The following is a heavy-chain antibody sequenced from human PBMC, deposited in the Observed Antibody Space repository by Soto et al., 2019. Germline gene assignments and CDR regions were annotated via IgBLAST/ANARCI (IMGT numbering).Heavy chain of an antibody. Sequence: EVQLLESGGGLVQPGGSLRLSCAASGFTFSSYAMSWVRQAPGKGLEWVSAISGSGGSTYYADSVKGRFTISRDNSKNTLYMQMNSLRAEDTAVYYCAKDQDILTGYDYWGQGTLVTVSS. D-gene: IGHD3-9*01. CDR2: ISGSGGST. CDR3: AKDQDILTGYDY. V-gene: IGHV3-23*01. J-gene: IGHJ4*02. CDR1: GFTFSSYA.